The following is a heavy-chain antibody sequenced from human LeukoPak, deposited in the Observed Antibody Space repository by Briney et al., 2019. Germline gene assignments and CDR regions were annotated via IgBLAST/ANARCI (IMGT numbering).Heavy chain of an antibody. CDR3: AKGGIVHPFDI. Sequence: PGGSLRLSCAASGFTFSSYVMHWVRQAPGKGLEWVAVISYDGSNKYYADSVKGRFTISRDNSKNTLYLQMSSLRAEDTAVYYCAKGGIVHPFDIWGQGTMVTVSS. D-gene: IGHD1-26*01. J-gene: IGHJ3*02. V-gene: IGHV3-30*04. CDR1: GFTFSSYV. CDR2: ISYDGSNK.